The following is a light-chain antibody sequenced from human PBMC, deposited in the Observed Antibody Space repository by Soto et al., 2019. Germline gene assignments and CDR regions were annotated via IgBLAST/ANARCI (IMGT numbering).Light chain of an antibody. CDR3: QHYSNWPPWT. J-gene: IGKJ1*01. CDR2: GAS. V-gene: IGKV3-15*01. CDR1: QSVGSN. Sequence: EIVMTQSPGTLSVSPGERATLSCRVSQSVGSNLAWYQQKPGQAPRLLIYGASTRATGIPVRFTGSGSGTEFTLTIGSLQSEDFALYYCQHYSNWPPWTFGRGTKVDIK.